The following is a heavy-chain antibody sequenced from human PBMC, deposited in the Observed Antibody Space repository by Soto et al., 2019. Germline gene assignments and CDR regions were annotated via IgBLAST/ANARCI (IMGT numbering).Heavy chain of an antibody. V-gene: IGHV5-51*01. J-gene: IGHJ6*02. CDR1: GYDFFGYW. CDR3: ARSRRGAYSSGWYSPSGYYNYGIDV. Sequence: ESVKISCQGSGYDFFGYWIGWFRHRTRKVLGWRVVIYPGDSDTKYSPSLQGQVTISADTSISTAYLQWTSLKASDTAMYYCARSRRGAYSSGWYSPSGYYNYGIDVWGQGTKVTVSS. D-gene: IGHD6-19*01. CDR2: IYPGDSDT.